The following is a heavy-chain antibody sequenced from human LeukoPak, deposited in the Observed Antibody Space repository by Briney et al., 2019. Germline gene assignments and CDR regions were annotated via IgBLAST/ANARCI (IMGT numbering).Heavy chain of an antibody. CDR3: ARGLHGDYGAY. CDR2: IYSGGST. V-gene: IGHV3-53*01. J-gene: IGHJ4*02. Sequence: PGGSLRLSCAASGFTFSSSAMSWVRQAPGKGLEWVSVIYSGGSTYYADSVKGRFTISRDNSKNTLYLQMNSLRAEDTAVYYCARGLHGDYGAYWGQGTLVTVSS. CDR1: GFTFSSSA. D-gene: IGHD4-17*01.